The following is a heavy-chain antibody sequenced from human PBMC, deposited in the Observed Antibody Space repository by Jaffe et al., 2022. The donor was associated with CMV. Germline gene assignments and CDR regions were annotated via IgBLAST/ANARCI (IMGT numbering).Heavy chain of an antibody. Sequence: QLQLQESGPGLVKPSETLSLTCTVSGGSISSSSYYWGWIRQPPGKGLEWIGSIYYSGSTYYNPSLKSRVTISVDTSKNQFSLKLSSVTAADTAVYYCARQDTYYDFWSGYYTGIGVGWFDPWGQGTLVTVSS. CDR3: ARQDTYYDFWSGYYTGIGVGWFDP. CDR1: GGSISSSSYY. CDR2: IYYSGST. D-gene: IGHD3-3*01. V-gene: IGHV4-39*01. J-gene: IGHJ5*02.